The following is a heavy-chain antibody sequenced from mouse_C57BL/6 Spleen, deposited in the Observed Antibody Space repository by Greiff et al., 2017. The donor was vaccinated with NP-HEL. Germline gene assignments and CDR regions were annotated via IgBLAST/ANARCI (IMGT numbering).Heavy chain of an antibody. CDR1: GYSITSDY. CDR3: ARSYYYGSSPYWYFDV. V-gene: IGHV3-8*01. J-gene: IGHJ1*03. D-gene: IGHD1-1*01. Sequence: EVKLQESGPGLAKPSQTLSLTCSVTGYSITSDYWNWIRKFPGNKLEYMGYISYSGSTYYNPSLKSRISITRDTSKNQYYLQLNSVTTEDTATYYCARSYYYGSSPYWYFDVWGTGTTVTVSS. CDR2: ISYSGST.